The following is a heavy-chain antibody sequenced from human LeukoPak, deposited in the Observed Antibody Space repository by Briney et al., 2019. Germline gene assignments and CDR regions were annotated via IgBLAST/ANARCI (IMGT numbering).Heavy chain of an antibody. D-gene: IGHD3-9*01. CDR2: IYCDGSST. CDR3: ARVRPDYDILTSQYYFDY. Sequence: GRSLRLSCAASGFTFSSYGMHWVRQAPGKGLVWVSRIYCDGSSTGYADSVKGRFTISRDNAKNTLYLQMNSLRAEDTAVYYCARVRPDYDILTSQYYFDYWGQGTLVTVSS. V-gene: IGHV3-74*01. CDR1: GFTFSSYG. J-gene: IGHJ4*02.